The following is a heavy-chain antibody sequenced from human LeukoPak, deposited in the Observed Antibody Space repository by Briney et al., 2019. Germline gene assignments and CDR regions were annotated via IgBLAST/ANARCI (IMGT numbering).Heavy chain of an antibody. CDR1: GGTCSSYA. CDR3: ARGPVYYYGSGGNYYYYMDD. Sequence: SVKVSCTSSGGTCSSYAISWVRQAPGQGLEWMGGIIPIFGTANYAQKFQGRVTITADESTRTAYMELSSRRSEETAVYYCARGPVYYYGSGGNYYYYMDDWGKGTTVTVSS. CDR2: IIPIFGTA. D-gene: IGHD3-10*01. V-gene: IGHV1-69*13. J-gene: IGHJ6*03.